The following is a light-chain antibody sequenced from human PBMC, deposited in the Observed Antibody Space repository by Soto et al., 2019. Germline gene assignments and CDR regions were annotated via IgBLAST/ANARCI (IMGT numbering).Light chain of an antibody. CDR2: EVS. V-gene: IGLV2-14*01. J-gene: IGLJ3*02. CDR3: TSYTTSYTQV. Sequence: QSALTQSASESGSPGQSITISCTGTSSDVGGYNYVSWYQHHPGKAPKLMIYEVSNRPSGVSNRFSGSKSGNTASLTISGLQADDEADYYCTSYTTSYTQVFGGGTKLTVL. CDR1: SSDVGGYNY.